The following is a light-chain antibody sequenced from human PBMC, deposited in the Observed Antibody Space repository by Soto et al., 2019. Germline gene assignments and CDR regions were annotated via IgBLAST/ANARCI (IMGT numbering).Light chain of an antibody. CDR3: QQLNSFPIT. V-gene: IGKV1-9*01. J-gene: IGKJ5*01. CDR2: AAS. Sequence: DIQLTQSPSFLSASVGDRVTITCRASQGISSYLAWYQQKPGKAPKLLIYAASTLQSGVPSRFSGSGSGTEFTLTISSLQPEYFATYYWQQLNSFPITFGQGTRLEIK. CDR1: QGISSY.